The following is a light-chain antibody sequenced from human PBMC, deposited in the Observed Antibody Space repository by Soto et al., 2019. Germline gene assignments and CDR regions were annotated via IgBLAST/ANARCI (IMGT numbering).Light chain of an antibody. Sequence: DIQMTQSPSTLSASVGDRVTITCRASQSVSSWVAWYQQRPGKAPKLLIYGASILESGVPSRFSGSGSGTEFTLTISSLQPDDFATYDCQQYDSYSWTFGQGTKVEIK. CDR1: QSVSSW. V-gene: IGKV1-5*03. CDR2: GAS. CDR3: QQYDSYSWT. J-gene: IGKJ1*01.